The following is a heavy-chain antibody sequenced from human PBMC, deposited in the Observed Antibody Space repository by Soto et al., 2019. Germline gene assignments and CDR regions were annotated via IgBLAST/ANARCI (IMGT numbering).Heavy chain of an antibody. V-gene: IGHV1-69*13. CDR3: ARAEYSSIYYFDY. CDR2: VIPVFDTP. CDR1: GGIFSNYA. D-gene: IGHD2-2*01. J-gene: IGHJ4*02. Sequence: ASLKVSCKASGGIFSNYAMNWVRQAPGQGLEWMGGVIPVFDTPNYAQKFQGRVTITADESTSTTYMELSSLTSEDTAVYYCARAEYSSIYYFDYWGQGSLVTVSS.